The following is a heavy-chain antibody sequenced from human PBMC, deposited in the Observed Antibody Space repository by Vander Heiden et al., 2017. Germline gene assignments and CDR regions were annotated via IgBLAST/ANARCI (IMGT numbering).Heavy chain of an antibody. CDR1: GGTISSGGYY. D-gene: IGHD2-2*01. CDR2: IYYSGST. CDR3: AREYIVVVPAAQNWFDP. Sequence: QVQLQESGPGLVKPSQTLSLTCTVSGGTISSGGYYWGWVRKHPGKGLEWIGYIYYSGSTYYNPSLKSRVTISVDTSKNQFSLKLSSVTAADTAVYYCAREYIVVVPAAQNWFDPWGQGTLVTVSS. J-gene: IGHJ5*02. V-gene: IGHV4-31*03.